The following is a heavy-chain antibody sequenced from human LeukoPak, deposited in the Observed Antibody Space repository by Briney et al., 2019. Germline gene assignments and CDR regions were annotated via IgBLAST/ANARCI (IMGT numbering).Heavy chain of an antibody. CDR1: GGSISSYY. CDR2: IYYSGST. V-gene: IGHV4-59*01. CDR3: ARHVSGDYSSGWYRWFDP. D-gene: IGHD6-19*01. J-gene: IGHJ5*02. Sequence: SETLSLTCTVSGGSISSYYWSWIRQPPGKGLEWIGYIYYSGSTNYNPSLKSRVTISVDTSKNQFSLKLSSVTAADTAVYYCARHVSGDYSSGWYRWFDPWGQGTLVTVSS.